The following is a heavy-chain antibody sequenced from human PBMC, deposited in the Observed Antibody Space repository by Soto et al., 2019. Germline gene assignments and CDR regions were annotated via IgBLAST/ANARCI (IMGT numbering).Heavy chain of an antibody. J-gene: IGHJ4*02. CDR3: ARATYYDFWSGSDFDY. CDR1: GGSFSGYY. V-gene: IGHV4-34*01. D-gene: IGHD3-3*01. Sequence: SETLSLTCAVYGGSFSGYYWSWIRQPPGKGLEWIGEINHSGSTNYNPSLKSRVTISVDTSKNQFSLKLSSVTAADTAVYYCARATYYDFWSGSDFDYWGQGTLVTVSS. CDR2: INHSGST.